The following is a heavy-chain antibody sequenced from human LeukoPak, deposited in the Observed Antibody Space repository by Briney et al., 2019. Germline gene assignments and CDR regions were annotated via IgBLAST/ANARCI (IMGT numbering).Heavy chain of an antibody. V-gene: IGHV3-23*01. Sequence: PGGSLRLSCAASGFTFSIYAMSWVRQAPGKGLEWVSTISGSGDNTYYAESVKGRFTISRDNSKNSLYLQMNSLRAEDTAVYYCARETYYYDSSGYYYPGGFDYWGQGTLVTVSS. CDR3: ARETYYYDSSGYYYPGGFDY. CDR2: ISGSGDNT. D-gene: IGHD3-22*01. J-gene: IGHJ4*02. CDR1: GFTFSIYA.